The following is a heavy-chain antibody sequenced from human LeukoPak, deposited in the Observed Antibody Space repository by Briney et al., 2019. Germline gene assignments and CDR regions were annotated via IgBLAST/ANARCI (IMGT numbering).Heavy chain of an antibody. Sequence: GGSLRLSCVASGFSFGTYWMHWVRQAPGKGLVWVSRINTAGSTTTYADSVKGRFTISRDNAKNTLYLQMNSLRAEDTAVYYCVRVATVADYWGQGTLVTVSS. CDR2: INTAGSTT. CDR3: VRVATVADY. D-gene: IGHD5-12*01. CDR1: GFSFGTYW. J-gene: IGHJ4*02. V-gene: IGHV3-74*01.